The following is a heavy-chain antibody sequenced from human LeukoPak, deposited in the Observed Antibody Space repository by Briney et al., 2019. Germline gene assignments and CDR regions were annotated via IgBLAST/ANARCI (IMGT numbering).Heavy chain of an antibody. CDR1: GFTFSSYS. V-gene: IGHV3-21*01. J-gene: IGHJ4*02. Sequence: GGSLRLSCAASGFTFSSYSMNWVRQAPGKGLEWVSSISSSSSYVYYADSVKGRFTISRDNAKNSLYLQMNSLRAEDTAVYYCARDAHYYDSSGITPFDYWGQGTLVTVSS. CDR3: ARDAHYYDSSGITPFDY. CDR2: ISSSSSYV. D-gene: IGHD3-22*01.